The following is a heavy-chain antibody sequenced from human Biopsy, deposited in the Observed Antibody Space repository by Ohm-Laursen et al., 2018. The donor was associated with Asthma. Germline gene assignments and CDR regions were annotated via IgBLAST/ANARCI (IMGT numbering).Heavy chain of an antibody. CDR2: ISGSGDNT. J-gene: IGHJ5*02. D-gene: IGHD1-7*01. Sequence: SLRLSCAASGFTFGDYWMSWVRQAPGKGLEWVSAISGSGDNTYYADSVKGRLTISRDNSKNTLYLQMNSLRAEDTAVYYCAKDGRGGTPDNWFDPWGQGTLVTVSS. CDR3: AKDGRGGTPDNWFDP. V-gene: IGHV3-23*01. CDR1: GFTFGDYW.